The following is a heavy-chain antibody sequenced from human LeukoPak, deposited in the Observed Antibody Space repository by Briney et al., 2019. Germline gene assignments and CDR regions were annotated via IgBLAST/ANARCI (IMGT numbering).Heavy chain of an antibody. CDR1: GYTFTSYG. Sequence: ASVKVSCKASGYTFTSYGISWVRQAPGQGLEWMGWINPNSGGTNYAQKFQGRVTMTRDTSISTAYMELSRLRSDDTAVYYCARVYSESSGYSSGKFDYWGQGTLVTVSS. CDR2: INPNSGGT. CDR3: ARVYSESSGYSSGKFDY. D-gene: IGHD3-22*01. V-gene: IGHV1-2*02. J-gene: IGHJ4*02.